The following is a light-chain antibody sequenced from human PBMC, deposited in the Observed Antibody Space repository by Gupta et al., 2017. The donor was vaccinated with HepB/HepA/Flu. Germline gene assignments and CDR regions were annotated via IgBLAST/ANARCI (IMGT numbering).Light chain of an antibody. Sequence: EIVLQQSAGSLSLTLGERATLSCRASQSVSSSYLAWYQQKPGQAPRLLIYGASSRATGIPDRFSGSGSGTDFTLTISRLEPEDFAVYYCQQYGSSPGSFGQGTKLEIK. CDR1: QSVSSSY. V-gene: IGKV3-20*01. CDR3: QQYGSSPGS. J-gene: IGKJ2*04. CDR2: GAS.